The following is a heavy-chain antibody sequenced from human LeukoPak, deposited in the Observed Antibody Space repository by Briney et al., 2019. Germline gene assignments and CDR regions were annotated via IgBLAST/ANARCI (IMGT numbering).Heavy chain of an antibody. CDR1: GGSFSGYY. CDR2: INHSGST. J-gene: IGHJ6*03. V-gene: IGHV4-34*01. Sequence: SETLSLTCAVYGGSFSGYYWSWIRQPPGKGLEWIGEINHSGSTNYNPSLKSRVTISVDTSKNQFSLKLSSVTAADTAVYYCARGVIAAADSPNYMDVWGKGTTVTVSS. D-gene: IGHD6-13*01. CDR3: ARGVIAAADSPNYMDV.